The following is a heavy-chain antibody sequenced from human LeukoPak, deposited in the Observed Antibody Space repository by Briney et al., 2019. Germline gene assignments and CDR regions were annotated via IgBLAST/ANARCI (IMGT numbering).Heavy chain of an antibody. J-gene: IGHJ3*02. CDR3: ARVKPNYYDSSAYGTFDI. CDR2: INPSGGST. CDR1: VYTFTNYY. D-gene: IGHD3-22*01. V-gene: IGHV1-46*01. Sequence: ASVTVSCKASVYTFTNYYMHWVRQAPGKGRDWMGIINPSGGSTSYAQKFQGRVTMTRDTSTSTVYMELSSLRSEDTAVYYCARVKPNYYDSSAYGTFDIWGQGTMVTVSS.